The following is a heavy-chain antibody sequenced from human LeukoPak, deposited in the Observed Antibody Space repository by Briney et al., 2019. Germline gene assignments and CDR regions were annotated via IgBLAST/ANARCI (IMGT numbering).Heavy chain of an antibody. D-gene: IGHD3-10*01. CDR2: IYYTGSP. V-gene: IGHV4-39*01. CDR3: ARRGGYYGSGKTYWFDP. J-gene: IGHJ5*02. Sequence: SETLSLTCTVSGGSINSSSYYWVWIRQPPGKGLEWIGTIYYTGSPYYNPSLKSRVTISIDTSKNQFSLKLSSVTVADTAVYYCARRGGYYGSGKTYWFDPWGQGTLVTVSS. CDR1: GGSINSSSYY.